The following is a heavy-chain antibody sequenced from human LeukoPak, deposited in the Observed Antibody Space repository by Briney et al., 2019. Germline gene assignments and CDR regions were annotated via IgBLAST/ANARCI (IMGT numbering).Heavy chain of an antibody. Sequence: GGSLRLSCTASGFTFNNYWMSWVRQAPGKGLEWVANIKQDGSEKYNVDSVKGRFTISRDNAKNSLYLQMNSLRAEDTAVYYCARDPYDSSDSYGAFDIWGQGTMVTVSS. J-gene: IGHJ3*02. V-gene: IGHV3-7*01. CDR1: GFTFNNYW. D-gene: IGHD3-22*01. CDR2: IKQDGSEK. CDR3: ARDPYDSSDSYGAFDI.